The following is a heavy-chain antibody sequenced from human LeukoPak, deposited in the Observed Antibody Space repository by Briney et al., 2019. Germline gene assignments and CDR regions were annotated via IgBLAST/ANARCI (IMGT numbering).Heavy chain of an antibody. CDR3: AREPTGIIL. V-gene: IGHV3-23*01. CDR1: GFTFNNYA. D-gene: IGHD5-18*01. J-gene: IGHJ4*02. Sequence: PGGSLRLSCAASGFTFNNYAMSWVRQAPGKGLEWVSAISDNGGDTKYADSVKGRFTISRDNAKNSLYLQMNSLRVEDTAMYYCAREPTGIILWGQGTLVTVSS. CDR2: ISDNGGDT.